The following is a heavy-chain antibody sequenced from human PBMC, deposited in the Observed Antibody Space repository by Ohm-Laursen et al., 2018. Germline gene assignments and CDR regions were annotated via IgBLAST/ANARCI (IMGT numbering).Heavy chain of an antibody. V-gene: IGHV3-11*01. J-gene: IGHJ4*02. CDR1: GFTFSDYY. CDR2: IDASGSTI. Sequence: SLRLSCTASGFTFSDYYMGWIRQAPGEGLEWVSFIDASGSTIYSADSVKARFTISRDNAKNSLYLQVNSLRAEDTAVYYCARLNYYDSTGYYYGNDYWGQGTLVTVSS. D-gene: IGHD3-22*01. CDR3: ARLNYYDSTGYYYGNDY.